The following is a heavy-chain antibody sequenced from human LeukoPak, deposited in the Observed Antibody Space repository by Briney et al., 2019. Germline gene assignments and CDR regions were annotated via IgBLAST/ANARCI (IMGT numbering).Heavy chain of an antibody. CDR1: GGIFSSYA. V-gene: IGHV1-69*13. J-gene: IGHJ6*02. CDR2: IIPIFGTA. Sequence: WASVKVSCKASGGIFSSYAISWVRQAPGQGLEWMGGIIPIFGTANYAQKFQGRVTITADESTSTAYMELSSLRSEDTAVYYCARDYEDKVWFGHMDVWGQGTTVTVSS. CDR3: ARDYEDKVWFGHMDV. D-gene: IGHD3-10*01.